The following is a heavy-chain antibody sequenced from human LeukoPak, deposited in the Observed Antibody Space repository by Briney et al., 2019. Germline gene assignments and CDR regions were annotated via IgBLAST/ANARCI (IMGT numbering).Heavy chain of an antibody. CDR3: ARGPQLSGWLSRPFGGNDY. CDR2: IYAGNGNV. CDR1: GYTLSTYT. D-gene: IGHD6-19*01. Sequence: ASVKVSCKASGYTLSTYTMHWLRQAPGQRPEWMGCIYAGNGNVKYSQNFQARVTITRDTSANTAYLELSSLRSEDTAVYYCARGPQLSGWLSRPFGGNDYWGQGTLVTVSS. V-gene: IGHV1-3*01. J-gene: IGHJ4*02.